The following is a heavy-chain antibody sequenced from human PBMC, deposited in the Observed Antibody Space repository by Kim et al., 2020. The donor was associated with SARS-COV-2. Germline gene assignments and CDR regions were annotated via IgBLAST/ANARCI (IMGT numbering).Heavy chain of an antibody. D-gene: IGHD3-3*01. V-gene: IGHV4-59*08. CDR1: GGSISSYF. CDR2: VHYSGNT. Sequence: SETLSLTCSVSGGSISSYFWSWIRQPPGKGLEWIGYVHYSGNTNHNPSLKSRVTISVDTSKNQFSLKLSSVTAADTVVYYCASGSGYYPFDYWGQGTLVT. CDR3: ASGSGYYPFDY. J-gene: IGHJ4*02.